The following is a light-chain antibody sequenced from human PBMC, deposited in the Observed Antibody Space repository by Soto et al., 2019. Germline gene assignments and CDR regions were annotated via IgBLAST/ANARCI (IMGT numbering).Light chain of an antibody. V-gene: IGLV2-14*01. CDR1: SSDIGAYDY. CDR2: EVN. CDR3: SSYSRNTLFV. J-gene: IGLJ1*01. Sequence: QSALTQPASLSGSPGQSITISCTGTSSDIGAYDYVSWFQQHPGKAPKLMISEVNNRPSGVSNRFSASKSGNTASLTISGLQAEDEADYYCSSYSRNTLFVFGSGTKVTVL.